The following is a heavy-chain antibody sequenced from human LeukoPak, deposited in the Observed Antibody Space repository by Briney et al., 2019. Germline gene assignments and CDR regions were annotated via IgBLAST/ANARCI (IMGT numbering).Heavy chain of an antibody. D-gene: IGHD3-9*01. V-gene: IGHV3-48*01. CDR1: GFTFSSYS. J-gene: IGHJ5*02. CDR3: ATTPNSILTGYSSPFDP. Sequence: PGGSLRLSCAASGFTFSSYSMNWVRQAPGKGLEWVSYISSSSSTIYYADSVKGRFTISRDNAKNSLYLQMNSLRAEDTAVYYCATTPNSILTGYSSPFDPWGQGTLVTVSS. CDR2: ISSSSSTI.